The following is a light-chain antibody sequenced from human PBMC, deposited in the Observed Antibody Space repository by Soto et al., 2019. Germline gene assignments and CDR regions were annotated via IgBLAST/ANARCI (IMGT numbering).Light chain of an antibody. CDR2: NVY. V-gene: IGLV2-14*03. CDR3: SAYTFSRTYV. Sequence: QSALTHPASVSGSPGQSITISSTGTSSDVGAYNFVSWHQQHPGKTPNRMIYNVYDRPSRISYRFSSSKSGDTASLTISGIQGEDDADYYCSAYTFSRTYVFGTWTKVNVL. J-gene: IGLJ1*01. CDR1: SSDVGAYNF.